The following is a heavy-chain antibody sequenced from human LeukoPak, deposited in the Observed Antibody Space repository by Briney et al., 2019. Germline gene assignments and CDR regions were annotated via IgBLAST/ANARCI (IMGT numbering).Heavy chain of an antibody. CDR2: INPSGGST. V-gene: IGHV1-46*01. CDR3: ARAMISPIYYFDY. Sequence: ASVKVSCKASGYPFTGYYMHWVRQAPGQGLEWMGIINPSGGSTSYAQKFQGRVTMTRDTSTSTVYMELSSLRSEDTAVYYCARAMISPIYYFDYWGQGTLVTVSS. CDR1: GYPFTGYY. J-gene: IGHJ4*02. D-gene: IGHD3-22*01.